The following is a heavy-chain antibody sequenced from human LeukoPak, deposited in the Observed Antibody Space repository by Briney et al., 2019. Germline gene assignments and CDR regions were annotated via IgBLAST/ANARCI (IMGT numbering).Heavy chain of an antibody. CDR2: ISYDGSNK. V-gene: IGHV3-30-3*01. CDR3: ARGGAAMATTCPDDY. D-gene: IGHD5-18*01. CDR1: GFTFSSYA. J-gene: IGHJ4*02. Sequence: GGSLRLSCAASGFTFSSYAMHWVRQAPGKGLEWVAVISYDGSNKYYADSVKGRLTISRDNSKNTLYLQMNSLRAEDTAVYYCARGGAAMATTCPDDYWGQGTLVTVSS.